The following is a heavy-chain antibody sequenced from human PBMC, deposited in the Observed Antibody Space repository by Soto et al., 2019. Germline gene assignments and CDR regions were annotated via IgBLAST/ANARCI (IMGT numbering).Heavy chain of an antibody. CDR2: IIPIFGTA. CDR1: GGTFSSYA. J-gene: IGHJ4*02. D-gene: IGHD4-17*01. CDR3: ARPSLLTTVIGNVFDY. Sequence: SVKVSCKASGGTFSSYAISWVRQAPGQGLEWMGGIIPIFGTANYAQKFQGRVTITADESTSTAYMELSSLRSEDTAVYYCARPSLLTTVIGNVFDYWGQGTLVTVSS. V-gene: IGHV1-69*13.